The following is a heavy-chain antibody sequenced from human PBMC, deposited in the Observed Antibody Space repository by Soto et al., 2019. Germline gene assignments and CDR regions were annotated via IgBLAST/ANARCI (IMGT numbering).Heavy chain of an antibody. D-gene: IGHD3-3*01. CDR3: AGASDFWSGDYYYYGMNV. CDR2: FSYSGGT. Sequence: SETLSLTCPVSGGSIRSYYWSWLRQPPRKGLDWIVYFSYSGGTDYNPSLKSRVTISVDTSKNPSSLKLSSASARDTAVYYCAGASDFWSGDYYYYGMNVWGQGTTVS. J-gene: IGHJ6*02. V-gene: IGHV4-59*01. CDR1: GGSIRSYY.